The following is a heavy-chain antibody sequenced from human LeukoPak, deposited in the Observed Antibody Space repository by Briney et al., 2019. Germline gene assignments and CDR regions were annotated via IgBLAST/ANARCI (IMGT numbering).Heavy chain of an antibody. CDR1: GFSLSNARMG. CDR2: IFSNDEK. D-gene: IGHD3-9*01. J-gene: IGHJ6*03. CDR3: ARIPLRYFDWFSPGYYMDV. Sequence: SGPTLVNPTETLTLTCTVSGFSLSNARMGVSWIRQPPGKALEWLAHIFSNDEKSYSTSLKSRLTISKDTSKSQVVLTMTNMDPVDTATYYSARIPLRYFDWFSPGYYMDVWGKGTTVTVSS. V-gene: IGHV2-26*01.